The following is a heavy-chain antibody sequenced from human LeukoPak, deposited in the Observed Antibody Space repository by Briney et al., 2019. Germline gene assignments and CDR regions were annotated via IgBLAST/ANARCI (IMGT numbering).Heavy chain of an antibody. CDR2: IRYDGSNK. V-gene: IGHV3-30*02. CDR3: AKRGDTYYYDSSGYYSDY. Sequence: GGSLRLSCAVSGFTFNIYGMHWVRQAPGKGLEWVAFIRYDGSNKYYADSVKGRFTISRDNSKNTLYLQMNSLRAEDTAVYYCAKRGDTYYYDSSGYYSDYWGQGTLVTVSS. D-gene: IGHD3-22*01. J-gene: IGHJ4*02. CDR1: GFTFNIYG.